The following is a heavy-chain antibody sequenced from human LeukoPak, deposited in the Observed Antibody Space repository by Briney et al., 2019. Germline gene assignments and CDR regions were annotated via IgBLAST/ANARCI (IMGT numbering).Heavy chain of an antibody. D-gene: IGHD2-2*01. CDR1: GFTFSSYG. V-gene: IGHV3-33*01. CDR2: IWYDGSNK. CDR3: ARGRYCSSTSCYSNLGDY. J-gene: IGHJ4*02. Sequence: GSLRLSCAASGFTFSSYGMHWVRQAPGKGLEWVAVIWYDGSNKYYADSVKGRFTISRDNSKNTLYLQMNSLRAEDTAVYYCARGRYCSSTSCYSNLGDYWGQGTLVTVSS.